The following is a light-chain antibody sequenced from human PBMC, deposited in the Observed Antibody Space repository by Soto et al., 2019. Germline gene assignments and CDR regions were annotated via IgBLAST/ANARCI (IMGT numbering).Light chain of an antibody. J-gene: IGLJ3*02. CDR2: GNI. V-gene: IGLV1-40*01. CDR3: AAWDDNVGGL. CDR1: SSNIGAGYD. Sequence: QSVLTQPPSVSGAPGQRVTISCTGSSSNIGAGYDVHWYQQRPGTAPKLLIFGNINRPSGVPDRFSGSKSGTSASLAITGLQAEDEGDYYCAAWDDNVGGLFGGGTKLTVL.